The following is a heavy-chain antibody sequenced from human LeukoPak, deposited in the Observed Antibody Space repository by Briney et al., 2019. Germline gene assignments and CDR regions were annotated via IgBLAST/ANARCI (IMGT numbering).Heavy chain of an antibody. CDR2: ISSSSSTI. CDR3: ARDLGASVGY. J-gene: IGHJ4*02. Sequence: GGSLRLSCAASGFTFSSYSMNWVRQAPGKGLEWVSYISSSSSTIYYADSVKGRFTIFRDNAKNSLYLQMNSLRAEDTAVYYCARDLGASVGYWGQGTLVTVSS. CDR1: GFTFSSYS. V-gene: IGHV3-48*01. D-gene: IGHD1-26*01.